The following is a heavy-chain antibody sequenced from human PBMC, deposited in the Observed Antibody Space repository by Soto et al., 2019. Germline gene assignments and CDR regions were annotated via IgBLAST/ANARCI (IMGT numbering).Heavy chain of an antibody. D-gene: IGHD5-18*01. Sequence: GGSLRLSCAASGFTFSSYAMSWVRQAPGKGLEWVSAISGSGGSTYYADSVKGRFTISRDNSKNTLYLQMNSLKTEDTAVYYCTFPNADGYSYRSRHHRGSHFDLWGRGSLVTVSS. V-gene: IGHV3-23*01. CDR2: ISGSGGST. CDR3: TFPNADGYSYRSRHHRGSHFDL. J-gene: IGHJ2*01. CDR1: GFTFSSYA.